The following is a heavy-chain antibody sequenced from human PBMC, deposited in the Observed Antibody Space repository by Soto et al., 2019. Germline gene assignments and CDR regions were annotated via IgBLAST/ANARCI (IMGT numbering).Heavy chain of an antibody. CDR3: ASERIGPPCGRGGTSDAFNI. V-gene: IGHV6-1*01. CDR2: TYYRSKWYN. J-gene: IGHJ3*02. Sequence: SQTLSLTCAISGDSVSSNSAARNWIRQSPSRGLEWLGRTYYRSKWYNDYAVSVKSRITINPETSKNQFSLQLNSVTPEDTAVYYCASERIGPPCGRGGTSDAFNIRGQGTMVTVSS. CDR1: GDSVSSNSAA. D-gene: IGHD2-21*01.